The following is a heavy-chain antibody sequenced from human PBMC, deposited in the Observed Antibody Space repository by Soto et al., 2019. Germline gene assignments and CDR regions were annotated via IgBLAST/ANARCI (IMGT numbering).Heavy chain of an antibody. V-gene: IGHV3-7*01. CDR1: GFTFSSYW. CDR3: ARLGGELSSEFDY. D-gene: IGHD3-16*02. CDR2: IKQDGSEK. J-gene: IGHJ4*02. Sequence: GGSLRLSCAASGFTFSSYWMSWVRQAPGKGLEWVANIKQDGSEKYYVDSVKGRFTISRDNAKNPLYLQMNSLRAEDTAVYYCARLGGELSSEFDYWGQGTLVTVSS.